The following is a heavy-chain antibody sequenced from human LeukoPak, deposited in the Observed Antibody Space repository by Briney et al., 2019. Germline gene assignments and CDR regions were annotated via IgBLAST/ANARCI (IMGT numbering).Heavy chain of an antibody. Sequence: SETLSLTCTVSGGSISGSSYYWGWIRQPPGKGLEWIGSIYYSGSTYYNPSLKSRVTISVDTSKNQFSLKLSSVTAADTAVYYCASGPFRYYYYMDVWGKGTTVTVSS. CDR1: GGSISGSSYY. CDR3: ASGPFRYYYYMDV. J-gene: IGHJ6*03. CDR2: IYYSGST. V-gene: IGHV4-39*07.